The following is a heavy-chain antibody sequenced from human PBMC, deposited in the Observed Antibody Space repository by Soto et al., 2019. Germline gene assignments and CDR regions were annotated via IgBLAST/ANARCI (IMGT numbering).Heavy chain of an antibody. J-gene: IGHJ5*02. CDR2: IIPIFGTA. CDR3: ARDNRARYNWFDA. D-gene: IGHD5-12*01. CDR1: GGTFSSYA. V-gene: IGHV1-69*01. Sequence: QVQLVQSGAEVKKPGSSVKVSCKASGGTFSSYAISWVRQAPGQGLEWMGGIIPIFGTANYAQKFQGRVTITADEATSTAYMELSRLRSEDTAVYYCARDNRARYNWFDAWGQGTLVNVSS.